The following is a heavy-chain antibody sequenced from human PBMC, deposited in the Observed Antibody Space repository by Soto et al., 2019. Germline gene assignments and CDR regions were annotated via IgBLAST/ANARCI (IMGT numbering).Heavy chain of an antibody. V-gene: IGHV1-69*13. J-gene: IGHJ5*02. Sequence: GASVKVSCKASGGTFSSYAISWVRQAPGQGLEWMGGIIPIFGTANYAQKFQGRVTITADESTSTAYMELSSLRSEDAAVYYCGRDRSVVGGELPNWFDPWGQGTLVTVSS. CDR2: IIPIFGTA. D-gene: IGHD1-26*01. CDR1: GGTFSSYA. CDR3: GRDRSVVGGELPNWFDP.